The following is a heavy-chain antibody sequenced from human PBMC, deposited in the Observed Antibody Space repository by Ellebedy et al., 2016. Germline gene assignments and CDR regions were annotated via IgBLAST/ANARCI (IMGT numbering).Heavy chain of an antibody. V-gene: IGHV1-8*01. CDR3: ARVGYSSSSSS. J-gene: IGHJ4*02. CDR2: MSPNSGNT. Sequence: ASVKVSXXASRYTFTSYDINWVRQATGQGLEWMGWMSPNSGNTGYAQKFQGRVTMTRNTSISTAYMELNSLRAEDTAVYYCARVGYSSSSSSWGQGTLVTVSS. D-gene: IGHD6-6*01. CDR1: RYTFTSYD.